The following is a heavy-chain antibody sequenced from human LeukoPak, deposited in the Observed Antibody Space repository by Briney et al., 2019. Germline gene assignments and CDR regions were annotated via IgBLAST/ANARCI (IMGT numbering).Heavy chain of an antibody. Sequence: PGGSLRLSCAASGITFSSYWMSWVRQAPGKGLEWVANIKQDGSEKYYVDSVKGRFTISRDNAKNSLYLQMNSLRAEDTAVYYCARCNYGATPWDWGQGTLVTVSS. CDR2: IKQDGSEK. CDR3: ARCNYGATPWD. CDR1: GITFSSYW. J-gene: IGHJ4*02. V-gene: IGHV3-7*03. D-gene: IGHD4-17*01.